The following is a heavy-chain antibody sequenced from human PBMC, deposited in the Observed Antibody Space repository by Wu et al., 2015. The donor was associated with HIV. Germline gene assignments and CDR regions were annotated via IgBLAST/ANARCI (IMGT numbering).Heavy chain of an antibody. D-gene: IGHD1-7*01. Sequence: QVQLVQSGAEVKKPGASVKVSCKASGYTFTGYYMHWVRQAPGQGLEWMGWINPNSGGTNYAQKFQGRVTMTRDTSISTAYMELSRLRSDDTAVYYCARVVQYNWNYGNFQHWGQGTLVTVSS. V-gene: IGHV1-2*02. CDR1: GYTFTGYY. CDR3: ARVVQYNWNYGNFQH. J-gene: IGHJ1*01. CDR2: INPNSGGT.